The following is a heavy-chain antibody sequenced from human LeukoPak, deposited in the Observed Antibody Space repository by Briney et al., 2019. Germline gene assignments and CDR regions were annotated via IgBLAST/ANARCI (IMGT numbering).Heavy chain of an antibody. CDR3: ARDRLHYDFWSGYRVGYYYGMDV. D-gene: IGHD3-3*01. V-gene: IGHV3-23*01. CDR1: GFTFSSYA. CDR2: ISGSGGST. J-gene: IGHJ6*02. Sequence: PGGSLRLSCAASGFTFSSYAMSWVRQAPGKGLEWVSAISGSGGSTYYADSVKGRFTISRDNSKNTLYLQMNSLRAEDTAVYYCARDRLHYDFWSGYRVGYYYGMDVWGQGTTVTVSS.